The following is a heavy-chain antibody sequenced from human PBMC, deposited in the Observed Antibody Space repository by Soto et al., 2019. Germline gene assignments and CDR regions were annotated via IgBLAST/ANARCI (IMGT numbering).Heavy chain of an antibody. CDR3: ARGVVPAAIRTGFDP. D-gene: IGHD2-2*02. Sequence: GGSLRLSCAASGFTFSSYAMHWVRQAPGKGLEWVAVISYDGSNKYYADSVKGRFTISRDNSKNTLYLQMNSLRAEDTAVYYCARGVVPAAIRTGFDPWGQGTLVTVSS. CDR1: GFTFSSYA. CDR2: ISYDGSNK. J-gene: IGHJ5*02. V-gene: IGHV3-30-3*01.